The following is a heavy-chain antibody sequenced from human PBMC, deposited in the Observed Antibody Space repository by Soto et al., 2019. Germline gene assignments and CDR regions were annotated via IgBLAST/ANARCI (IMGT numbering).Heavy chain of an antibody. CDR2: INHSGST. CDR3: ARPRKYCSGGSCSASFDY. CDR1: GGSFSGYY. J-gene: IGHJ4*02. Sequence: PSETLSLTCAVYGGSFSGYYWSWIRQPPGKGLEWIGEINHSGSTNYNPSLKSRVTISVDTSKNQFSLKLSSVTAADTAVYYCARPRKYCSGGSCSASFDYWGQGTLVTVSS. V-gene: IGHV4-34*01. D-gene: IGHD2-15*01.